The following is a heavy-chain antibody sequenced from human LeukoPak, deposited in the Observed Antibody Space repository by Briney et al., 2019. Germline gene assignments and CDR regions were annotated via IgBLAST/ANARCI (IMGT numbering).Heavy chain of an antibody. J-gene: IGHJ4*02. D-gene: IGHD2-2*01. CDR1: GFTFSSYG. Sequence: PGGSLTLSCAASGFTFSSYGMHCVRQAPGKGLECVAVISYDGSNKYYADSVKGGFTIYRDNSKNTLFLQMNSLGVEQTGVYYCAREGYCSSTNCFNRGAFDYWGQGTLVTVSS. V-gene: IGHV3-30*03. CDR2: ISYDGSNK. CDR3: AREGYCSSTNCFNRGAFDY.